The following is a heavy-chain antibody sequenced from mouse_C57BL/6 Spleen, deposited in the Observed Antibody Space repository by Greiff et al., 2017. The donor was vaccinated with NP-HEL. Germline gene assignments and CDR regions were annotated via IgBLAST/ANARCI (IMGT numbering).Heavy chain of an antibody. D-gene: IGHD2-2*01. CDR2: ISDGGSYT. V-gene: IGHV5-4*03. CDR1: GFTFSSYA. J-gene: IGHJ4*01. Sequence: EVKLVESGGGLVKPGGSLKLSCAASGFTFSSYAMSWVRQTPEKRLEWVATISDGGSYTYYPDNVKGRFTISRDNAKNNLYLQMSHLKSEDTAMYYCARGDPPSLYGYDEGYYAMDYWGQGTSVTVSS. CDR3: ARGDPPSLYGYDEGYYAMDY.